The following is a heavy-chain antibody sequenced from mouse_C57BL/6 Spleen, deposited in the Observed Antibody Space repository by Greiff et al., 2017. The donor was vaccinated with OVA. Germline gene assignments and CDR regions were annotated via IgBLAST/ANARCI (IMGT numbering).Heavy chain of an antibody. J-gene: IGHJ3*01. CDR2: ILPGSGST. CDR1: GYTFTGYW. Sequence: QVQLKQSGAELMKPGASVKLSCKATGYTFTGYWIEWVKQRPGHGLEWIGEILPGSGSTNYNEKFKVKATFTADTSTNTSNMQLSSLTTEESAIYYCESQFFAYWGQGTLVTVSA. CDR3: ESQFFAY. V-gene: IGHV1-9*01.